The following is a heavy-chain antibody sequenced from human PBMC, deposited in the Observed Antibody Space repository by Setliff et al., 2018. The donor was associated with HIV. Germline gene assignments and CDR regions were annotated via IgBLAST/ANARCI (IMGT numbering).Heavy chain of an antibody. J-gene: IGHJ4*02. Sequence: GGSLRLSCAASGFTFNKAWMSWVRQAPGKGLEWVGRIKSKADGGATDYAAPVKGRFSISRDDSKNMLYLQMNSLETEDTAVYYCTTDLIIRGVIIDGALRWGQGTLVTVSS. CDR1: GFTFNKAW. CDR3: TTDLIIRGVIIDGALR. CDR2: IKSKADGGAT. D-gene: IGHD3-10*01. V-gene: IGHV3-15*01.